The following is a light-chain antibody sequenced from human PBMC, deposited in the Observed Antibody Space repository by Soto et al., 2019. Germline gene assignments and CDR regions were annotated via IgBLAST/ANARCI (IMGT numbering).Light chain of an antibody. Sequence: DIQMTQSPATLSASVGDRVTITCRASQSISSWLAWYQQKPGKAPKLLIYKASSVASGVPSRFRGSGSGTDFTLTISSLEPDDFATYYCQQCNNYPWTFGQGTRVEIK. J-gene: IGKJ1*01. CDR3: QQCNNYPWT. V-gene: IGKV1-5*03. CDR2: KAS. CDR1: QSISSW.